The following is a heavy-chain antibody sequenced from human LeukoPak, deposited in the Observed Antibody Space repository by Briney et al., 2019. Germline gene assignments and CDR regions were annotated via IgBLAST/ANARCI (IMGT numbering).Heavy chain of an antibody. CDR1: GYTFTDYY. D-gene: IGHD4-4*01. Sequence: ASVKVSCEASGYTFTDYYIHWVRQAPGQGLEWMGWINPNSFGTNYAQKFQDRVTMTRDTSISTAYMELSRLRSDDTAIYYCARGNPFDYWGQGTLVTVSS. V-gene: IGHV1-2*02. J-gene: IGHJ4*02. CDR2: INPNSFGT. CDR3: ARGNPFDY.